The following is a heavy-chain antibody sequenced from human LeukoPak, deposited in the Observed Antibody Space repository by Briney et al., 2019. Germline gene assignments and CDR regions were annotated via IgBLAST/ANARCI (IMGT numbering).Heavy chain of an antibody. D-gene: IGHD4-23*01. CDR2: VKADGNDK. J-gene: IGHJ3*01. CDR1: GFTFSNYW. V-gene: IGHV3-7*01. CDR3: ARDSTQRRGNEYYDALDF. Sequence: GGSLRLSCATSGFTFSNYWMHWVRQAPGKGLEWVANVKADGNDKNFVDSVKGRFTIFIDRDKKSMYLQMNSLRVEDTAVYYCARDSTQRRGNEYYDALDFWGQGTMVSVSS.